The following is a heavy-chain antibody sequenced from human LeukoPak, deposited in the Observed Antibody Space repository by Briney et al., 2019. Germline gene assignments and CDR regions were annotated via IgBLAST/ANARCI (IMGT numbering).Heavy chain of an antibody. CDR3: ARGGVEDVVVVAATHEGYYGMDV. Sequence: SETLSLTYTVSGGSISSYYWGWIRQPPGKDLEWIGSIYYTGNTYYNPSLKSRVTISLDTSKNQFSLKLSSVTAADTAVYYCARGGVEDVVVVAATHEGYYGMDVWGQGTTVTVSS. D-gene: IGHD2-15*01. CDR2: IYYTGNT. J-gene: IGHJ6*02. V-gene: IGHV4-39*01. CDR1: GGSISSYY.